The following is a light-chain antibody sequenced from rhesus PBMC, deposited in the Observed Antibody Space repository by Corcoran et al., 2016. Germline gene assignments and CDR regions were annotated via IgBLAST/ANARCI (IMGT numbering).Light chain of an antibody. CDR2: KGV. CDR1: RIISTW. Sequence: DIQMTQSPSSLFAPVGDTVTITCRASRIISTWLAWYQQKPGKAPGLLVYKGVTLQSGVPGRFSGGGTGTGFDRARGGVGSENFANYYYQQYTSAYTFGQGTKVDIK. J-gene: IGKJ2*01. CDR3: QQYTSAYT. V-gene: IGKV1-22*01.